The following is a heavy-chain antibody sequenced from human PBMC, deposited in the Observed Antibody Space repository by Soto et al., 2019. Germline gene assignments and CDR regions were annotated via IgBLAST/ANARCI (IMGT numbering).Heavy chain of an antibody. V-gene: IGHV5-51*03. Sequence: EVQLVQSGAEVKKPGESLQISCKGSGYSFTSYWIGWVRQMPGKGLEWMGIIYPGDSDTRYSPSFQGQVTISADKSISTAYLQWSSLKASDTAMYYCATSHAVVAALFLKYDAFDIWGQGTMVTVSS. CDR1: GYSFTSYW. D-gene: IGHD2-15*01. CDR2: IYPGDSDT. CDR3: ATSHAVVAALFLKYDAFDI. J-gene: IGHJ3*02.